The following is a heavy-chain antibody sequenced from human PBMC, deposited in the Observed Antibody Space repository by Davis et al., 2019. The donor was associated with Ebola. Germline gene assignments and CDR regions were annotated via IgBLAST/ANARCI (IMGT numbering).Heavy chain of an antibody. Sequence: GESLKIPCAASGFTFSSYAMHWVRQAPGKGLEWVAVISYDGSNKYYADSVKGRFTISRDNSKNTLYLQMSSLRAEDTAVYYCARDGVSEFIDLDYWGRGTLVTVSA. V-gene: IGHV3-30*04. CDR3: ARDGVSEFIDLDY. CDR1: GFTFSSYA. CDR2: ISYDGSNK. J-gene: IGHJ4*02. D-gene: IGHD3-16*02.